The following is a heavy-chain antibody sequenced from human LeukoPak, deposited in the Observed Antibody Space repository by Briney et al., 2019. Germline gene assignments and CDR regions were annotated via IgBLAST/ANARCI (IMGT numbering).Heavy chain of an antibody. V-gene: IGHV3-48*03. J-gene: IGHJ4*02. CDR3: ARIIGDRGGFDY. D-gene: IGHD2-21*02. Sequence: PGGSLRLSCAASGFTFSSYEMNWVRQAPGKGLEWVSYISSSGSTIYYADSVRGRFTISRDNAKNSLYLQMNSLRTEDTAVYYCARIIGDRGGFDYWGQGTLVTVSS. CDR1: GFTFSSYE. CDR2: ISSSGSTI.